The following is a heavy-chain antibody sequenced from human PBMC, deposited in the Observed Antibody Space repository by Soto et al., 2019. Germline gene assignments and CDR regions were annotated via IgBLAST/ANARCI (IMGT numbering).Heavy chain of an antibody. V-gene: IGHV3-23*04. CDR2: ISGSGDDT. D-gene: IGHD6-19*01. Sequence: EVQLVESGGGLVQPGGSLRLSCAASGFTFSIYALSWVRQTPGKGLEWVSAISGSGDDTYYTDSVKGRFTISRDNSKNTLYLQTSSLRAEDTAIYYCAKVDRYSSGWSSYAPEYYYYSMGVWGQGTTVTVSS. CDR1: GFTFSIYA. J-gene: IGHJ6*02. CDR3: AKVDRYSSGWSSYAPEYYYYSMGV.